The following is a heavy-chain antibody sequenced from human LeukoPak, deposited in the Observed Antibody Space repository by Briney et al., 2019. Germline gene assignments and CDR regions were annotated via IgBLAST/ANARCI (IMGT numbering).Heavy chain of an antibody. CDR2: INHSGST. CDR3: ARGRYGITIFGVAKCYFDY. J-gene: IGHJ4*02. CDR1: GGSFRGYY. D-gene: IGHD3-3*01. Sequence: PSETLSLTCAVYGGSFRGYYWSWIRQPPGKGLEWIGEINHSGSTNYNPSLKSRVTISVDTSKNQFSLKLSSVTAADTAVYYCARGRYGITIFGVAKCYFDYWGQGTLVTVSS. V-gene: IGHV4-34*01.